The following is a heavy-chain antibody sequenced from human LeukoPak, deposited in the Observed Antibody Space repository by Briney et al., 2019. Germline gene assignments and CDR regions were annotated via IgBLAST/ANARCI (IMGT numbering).Heavy chain of an antibody. D-gene: IGHD5-24*01. CDR2: IYYSGST. V-gene: IGHV4-59*01. Sequence: SETLSLTCTVSGGSLSSYYWNGIRQPPGKGLERIGYIYYSGSTNYNPSLKSRVTRSVDTCKNQFSLKLSSVTAADTAVYYCARARDGYNYRYFDYWGQGTLVTVSS. J-gene: IGHJ4*02. CDR3: ARARDGYNYRYFDY. CDR1: GGSLSSYY.